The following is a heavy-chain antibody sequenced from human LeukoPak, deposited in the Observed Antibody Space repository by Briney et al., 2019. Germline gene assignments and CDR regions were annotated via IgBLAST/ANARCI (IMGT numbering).Heavy chain of an antibody. Sequence: GASVKVSCKASGYSFTSYYIHWVRQAPGQGLEWMGIINPSGGSTSYAQKFQGRVTMTRDMSTSTVYMELSSLRSEDTAVYYCARGTLWFGKPYYMDVWGKGTTVTVSS. J-gene: IGHJ6*03. CDR3: ARGTLWFGKPYYMDV. D-gene: IGHD3-10*01. CDR2: INPSGGST. CDR1: GYSFTSYY. V-gene: IGHV1-46*01.